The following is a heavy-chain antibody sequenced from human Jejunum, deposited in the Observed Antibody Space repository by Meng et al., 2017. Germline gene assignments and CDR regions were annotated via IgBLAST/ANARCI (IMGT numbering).Heavy chain of an antibody. J-gene: IGHJ4*02. CDR3: ARDNWGSIDY. Sequence: QVALLDPGPGLVRPSETLSLTCTVSGGFASSGSYYWTWVRQSPGKGLEWIGYNFDNGRTNYNPSLKSRVTMSVDTSRNQFSLKLSSVTAADTAVYYCARDNWGSIDYWGQGVLVTVSS. D-gene: IGHD7-27*01. CDR1: GGFASSGSYY. CDR2: NFDNGRT. V-gene: IGHV4-61*01.